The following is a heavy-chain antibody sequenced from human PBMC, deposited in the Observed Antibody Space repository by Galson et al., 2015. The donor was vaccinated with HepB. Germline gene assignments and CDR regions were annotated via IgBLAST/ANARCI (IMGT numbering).Heavy chain of an antibody. Sequence: SVKVSCKASGGTFSSYAISWVRQAPGQGLEWIGGIIPIFGTANYAQKFQGRVTITADESTSTAYMELSSLRSEDTAVYYCARGWGGLEMATTYYFDYWGQGTLVTVSS. CDR1: GGTFSSYA. V-gene: IGHV1-69*13. CDR3: ARGWGGLEMATTYYFDY. D-gene: IGHD5-24*01. J-gene: IGHJ4*02. CDR2: IIPIFGTA.